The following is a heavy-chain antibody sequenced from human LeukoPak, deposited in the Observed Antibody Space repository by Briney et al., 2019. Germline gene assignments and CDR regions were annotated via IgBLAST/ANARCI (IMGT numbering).Heavy chain of an antibody. Sequence: PGGSLRLSCAASGFTFSSYWMHWVRQAPGKGLVWVSRINSDGSSTSYADSVKGRFTISRDNAKNTLYLQMNSLRAEDTAVYYCARVEEWELLDYWGQGTLVTVSS. CDR3: ARVEEWELLDY. D-gene: IGHD1-26*01. CDR2: INSDGSST. CDR1: GFTFSSYW. V-gene: IGHV3-74*01. J-gene: IGHJ4*02.